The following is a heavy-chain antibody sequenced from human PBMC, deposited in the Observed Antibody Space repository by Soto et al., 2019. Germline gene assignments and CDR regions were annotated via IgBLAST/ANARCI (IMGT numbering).Heavy chain of an antibody. V-gene: IGHV3-9*01. D-gene: IGHD1-26*01. Sequence: EVHLVESWGGLVQPGRSLRLSCAASGFTFDDYAMHWVRQAPGKGLEWVSGISWNSDSTGYADSVKGRFTISRDNAKNSLFLQMNSLRAEDTALYFCAKDTYIIVGGTHIDFWGRGTLVSVSS. CDR3: AKDTYIIVGGTHIDF. CDR2: ISWNSDST. CDR1: GFTFDDYA. J-gene: IGHJ4*02.